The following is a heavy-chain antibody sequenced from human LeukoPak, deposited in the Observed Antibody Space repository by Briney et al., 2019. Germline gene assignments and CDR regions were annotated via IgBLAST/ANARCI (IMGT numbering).Heavy chain of an antibody. J-gene: IGHJ4*02. CDR2: ISGSGGST. V-gene: IGHV3-23*01. CDR3: AKDAGIAVAGPDY. D-gene: IGHD6-19*01. CDR1: GFTFSSYG. Sequence: GGSPRLSCAASGFTFSSYGMSWVRQAPGKGLEWVSAISGSGGSTYYADSVKGRFTISRDNSKNTLYLQMNSLRAEDTAVYYCAKDAGIAVAGPDYWGQGTLVTVSS.